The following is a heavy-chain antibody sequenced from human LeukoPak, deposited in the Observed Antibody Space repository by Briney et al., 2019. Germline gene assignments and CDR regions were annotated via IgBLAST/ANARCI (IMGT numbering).Heavy chain of an antibody. V-gene: IGHV3-33*01. CDR2: IWYDGSNK. Sequence: RRSLRLSCAASGFTFSSYGMHWVRQAPGKGLEWVAVIWYDGSNKYYADSVKGRFTISRDNSKNTLYLQMNSLRAEDTAVYYCARDTPLWFGGPSDYFDYWGQGTLVTVSS. J-gene: IGHJ4*02. CDR1: GFTFSSYG. D-gene: IGHD3-10*01. CDR3: ARDTPLWFGGPSDYFDY.